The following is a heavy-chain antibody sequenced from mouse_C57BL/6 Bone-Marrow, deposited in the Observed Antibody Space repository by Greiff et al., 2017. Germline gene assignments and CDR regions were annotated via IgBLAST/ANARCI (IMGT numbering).Heavy chain of an antibody. CDR1: EYEFPSHD. CDR3: ARQLRLRADFYY. Sequence: EVHLVESGGGLVQPGESLQLSCESNEYEFPSHDMSWVRKTPEKRLELVAAINRGGGSTYYPDTMERRFIITRDNTKKPLYLQMRSRRAEDTALYYWARQLRLRADFYYGGQGTTLTVSS. V-gene: IGHV5-2*01. D-gene: IGHD3-2*02. CDR2: INRGGGST. J-gene: IGHJ2*01.